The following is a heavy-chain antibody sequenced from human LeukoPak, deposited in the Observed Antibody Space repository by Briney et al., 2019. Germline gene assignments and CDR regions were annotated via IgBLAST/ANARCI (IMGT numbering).Heavy chain of an antibody. CDR1: GYTFTGYY. V-gene: IGHV1-2*06. D-gene: IGHD3-22*01. Sequence: ASVKVSCKASGYTFTGYYMHWVRQAPGQGLEWMGRINPNSGGTNYAQTFQGRVTMTRDTSISTAYMELSRLRSDDTAVYYCARAGIYYDSSGYLDAFDIWGQGTMVTVSS. J-gene: IGHJ3*02. CDR3: ARAGIYYDSSGYLDAFDI. CDR2: INPNSGGT.